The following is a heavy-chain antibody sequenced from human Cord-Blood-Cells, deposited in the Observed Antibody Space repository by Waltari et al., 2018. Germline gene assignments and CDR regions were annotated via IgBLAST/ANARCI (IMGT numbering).Heavy chain of an antibody. CDR2: INHSGST. Sequence: QVQLQQWGAGLLKPSETLSLTCAVYGGSFSGYYWSWITHPPGKGLEWIGEINHSGSTNYNPSLKSRATISVDTSKNQFSLKLSSVTAADTAVYYCARRQGYGSGSYIWFDPWGQGTLVTVSS. V-gene: IGHV4-34*01. CDR1: GGSFSGYY. J-gene: IGHJ5*02. CDR3: ARRQGYGSGSYIWFDP. D-gene: IGHD3-10*01.